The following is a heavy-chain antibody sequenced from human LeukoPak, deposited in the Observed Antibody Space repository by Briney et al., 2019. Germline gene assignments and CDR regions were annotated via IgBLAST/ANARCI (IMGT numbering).Heavy chain of an antibody. D-gene: IGHD1-26*01. CDR1: GYTFTSYD. CDR2: MNPNSGNT. V-gene: IGHV1-8*03. Sequence: GASVKVSCKASGYTFTSYDINWVRQATGQGLEWMGWMNPNSGNTGYAQKFQGRVTITRNTSISTAYMELSSLRSEDTAVYYCARSGSGRGSYTVDYWGQGTLVTVSS. CDR3: ARSGSGRGSYTVDY. J-gene: IGHJ4*02.